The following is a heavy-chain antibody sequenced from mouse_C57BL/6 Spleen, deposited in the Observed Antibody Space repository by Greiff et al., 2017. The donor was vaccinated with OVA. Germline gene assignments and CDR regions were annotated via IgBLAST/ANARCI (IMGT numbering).Heavy chain of an antibody. J-gene: IGHJ4*01. V-gene: IGHV5-9*01. CDR2: ISGGGGNT. D-gene: IGHD2-1*01. Sequence: EVMLVESGGGLVKPGGSLKLSCAASGFTFSSYTMSWVRQTPEKRLEWVATISGGGGNTYYPDSVKGRFTISRDNAKNTLYLQMSSLWSEDTALYYCARHVYYGNSAMDYWGQGTSVTVSS. CDR1: GFTFSSYT. CDR3: ARHVYYGNSAMDY.